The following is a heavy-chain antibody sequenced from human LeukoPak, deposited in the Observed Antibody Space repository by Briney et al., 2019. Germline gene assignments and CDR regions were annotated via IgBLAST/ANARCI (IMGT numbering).Heavy chain of an antibody. CDR3: AKGSYYDSSGSFYFDY. V-gene: IGHV3-74*01. D-gene: IGHD3-22*01. J-gene: IGHJ4*02. Sequence: GGSLRLSCAASGFTFSDYWMHWVRQAPGKGLVWVSRIASDGSSTSYADSVKGRFTIPRDNAKNTLYVQMNSLRAEDTAVYYCAKGSYYDSSGSFYFDYWGQGTLVTVSS. CDR2: IASDGSST. CDR1: GFTFSDYW.